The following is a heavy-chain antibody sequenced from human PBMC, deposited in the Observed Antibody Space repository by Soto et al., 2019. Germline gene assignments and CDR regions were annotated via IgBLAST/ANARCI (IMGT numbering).Heavy chain of an antibody. Sequence: QVQLVQSGAEVKKPGASVKVSCKASGYTFTSYGISWVRQAPGQGLEWMGWISAYNGNTNYAQKLQGRVTMTTDTSTSTAYMELRSLRSDDTAVYYCVRRPRGVTRAGITGTVTGEFDYWGQGTLVTVSS. CDR3: VRRPRGVTRAGITGTVTGEFDY. CDR2: ISAYNGNT. J-gene: IGHJ4*02. D-gene: IGHD1-20*01. CDR1: GYTFTSYG. V-gene: IGHV1-18*01.